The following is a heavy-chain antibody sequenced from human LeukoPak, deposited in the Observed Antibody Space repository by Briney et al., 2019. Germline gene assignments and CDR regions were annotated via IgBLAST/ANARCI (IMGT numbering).Heavy chain of an antibody. Sequence: ASVKVSCKASGYTFTIYDINSVRRATGQGLEWMGWMNPNSGSTGYAQKFQGRVTITRNTSISTAYMELSGLRSEDTAVYYCARGRSTGYAYYFEYWGQGTLVTVSS. CDR1: GYTFTIYD. J-gene: IGHJ4*02. V-gene: IGHV1-8*03. CDR2: MNPNSGST. CDR3: ARGRSTGYAYYFEY. D-gene: IGHD5-12*01.